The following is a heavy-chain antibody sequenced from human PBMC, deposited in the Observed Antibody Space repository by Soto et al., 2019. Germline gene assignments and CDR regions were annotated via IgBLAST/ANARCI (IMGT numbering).Heavy chain of an antibody. CDR2: ISWDGDSA. CDR1: GFTFDDYT. D-gene: IGHD1-1*01. Sequence: GGSLRLSCAASGFTFDDYTMHWVRQTPGKGLEWVFLISWDGDSAYYADSVRGRFTISRDNSKNSLFLQMNNVRAEDAALYFCAKGTRGNSPELDFWGQGTLVTVSS. V-gene: IGHV3-43*01. J-gene: IGHJ4*02. CDR3: AKGTRGNSPELDF.